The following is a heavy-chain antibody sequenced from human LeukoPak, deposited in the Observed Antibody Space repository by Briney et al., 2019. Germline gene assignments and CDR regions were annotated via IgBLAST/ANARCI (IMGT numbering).Heavy chain of an antibody. CDR3: ARGAYGDYDP. CDR2: ISAGAGST. Sequence: GGSLRLSCAASAFTFSSYAMSWVRQAPGKGLEWVSGISAGAGSTYYADSVQGRFTISRDNSKNTLSLQMNGLRAEDTAVYFCARGAYGDYDPWGQGTLVTVSS. J-gene: IGHJ5*02. D-gene: IGHD4-17*01. CDR1: AFTFSSYA. V-gene: IGHV3-23*01.